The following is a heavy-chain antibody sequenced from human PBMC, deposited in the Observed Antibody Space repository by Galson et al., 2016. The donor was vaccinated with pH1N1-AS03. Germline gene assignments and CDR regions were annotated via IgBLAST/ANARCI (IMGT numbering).Heavy chain of an antibody. CDR3: VRRSPWSPVPTFYFDY. CDR2: ISASGGDT. J-gene: IGHJ4*02. D-gene: IGHD4/OR15-4a*01. CDR1: GFTFSTYA. Sequence: SLRLSCAASGFTFSTYAMSWVRQAQGMGLEWVSSISASGGDTYYADSVKGRFTISRDNSRNTVSLQMNSLRDDDTAVYYCVRRSPWSPVPTFYFDYWGQGTLVTVSS. V-gene: IGHV3-23*01.